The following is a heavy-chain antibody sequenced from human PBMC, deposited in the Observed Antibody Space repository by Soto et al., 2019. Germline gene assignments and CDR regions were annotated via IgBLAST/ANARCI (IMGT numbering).Heavy chain of an antibody. V-gene: IGHV1-8*01. CDR1: GYTFTSSD. CDR3: ARGASP. J-gene: IGHJ5*02. Sequence: QVQLVQSGAEVKKPGASVKVSCKASGYTFTSSDINWVRQATGQGLEWLGWMNPNSGNTGYAQKFQGRITLTRSTSINTAYLKLSSLSSDDSAVYYCARGASPWGQGTLVTVSS. CDR2: MNPNSGNT.